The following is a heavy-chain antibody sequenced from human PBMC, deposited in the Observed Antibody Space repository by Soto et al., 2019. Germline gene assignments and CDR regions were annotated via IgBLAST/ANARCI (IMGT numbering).Heavy chain of an antibody. CDR1: GFTFSRYA. V-gene: IGHV3-30-3*01. D-gene: IGHD3-22*01. CDR2: ISYDGSNK. Sequence: QVQLVESGGGVVQPGRSLRLSCAASGFTFSRYAIHWVRQAPGKGLEWVAIISYDGSNKYYADSVKGRFTISRDNSKNTLYLQMNSLRVEDTAMYYCARDPQDNSAYLGHWGQGTPVTVSS. CDR3: ARDPQDNSAYLGH. J-gene: IGHJ4*02.